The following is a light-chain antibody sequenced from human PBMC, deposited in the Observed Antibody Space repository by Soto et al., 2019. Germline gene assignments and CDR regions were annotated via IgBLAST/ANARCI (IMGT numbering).Light chain of an antibody. V-gene: IGKV3-15*01. Sequence: ILITQSPATLSVSPGERATLSCRASQNVNSNLAWYQHKPGQAPRLLIYVASTRATDSPARFSGSGSGTEFNLTISSLQAEDCAVYHCQHYYNWPAWGFGQGTKVVL. CDR1: QNVNSN. CDR2: VAS. J-gene: IGKJ1*01. CDR3: QHYYNWPAWG.